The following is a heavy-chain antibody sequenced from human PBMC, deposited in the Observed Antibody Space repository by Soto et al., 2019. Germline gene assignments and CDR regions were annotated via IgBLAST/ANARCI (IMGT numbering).Heavy chain of an antibody. Sequence: QPGGSLRLSCAASGFTFSSYAMSWVRQAPGKGLEWVSAISGSGGSTYYADSVKGRFTISRDNSKNTLYLQMNSLRAEDTAVYYCAKARSPHYYDSSGYYCYFDYWGQGTLVTVSS. V-gene: IGHV3-23*01. CDR3: AKARSPHYYDSSGYYCYFDY. D-gene: IGHD3-22*01. CDR1: GFTFSSYA. J-gene: IGHJ4*02. CDR2: ISGSGGST.